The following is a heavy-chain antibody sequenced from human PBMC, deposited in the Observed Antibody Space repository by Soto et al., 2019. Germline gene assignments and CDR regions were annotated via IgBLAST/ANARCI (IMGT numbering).Heavy chain of an antibody. CDR3: ASFGGSTRAAPKYYRVRYGMEV. D-gene: IGHD3-16*01. J-gene: IGHJ6*02. Sequence: SVKVSCKASGGTFSSDAISWVLQAPGQRLEWMGGIIPIFGTANYAQKFQGRVTITADESTSTAYMELSSLRSEDTAVYYCASFGGSTRAAPKYYRVRYGMEVWGQGTTVTVSS. V-gene: IGHV1-69*13. CDR1: GGTFSSDA. CDR2: IIPIFGTA.